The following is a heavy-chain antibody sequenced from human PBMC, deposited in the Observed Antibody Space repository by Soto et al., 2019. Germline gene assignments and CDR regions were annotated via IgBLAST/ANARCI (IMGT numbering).Heavy chain of an antibody. CDR3: ARDSAYGGGGSYPFDI. D-gene: IGHD2-21*01. V-gene: IGHV4-30-4*01. CDR2: VYYSGSS. CDR1: GGSINSDDYY. J-gene: IGHJ3*02. Sequence: SETLSLTCTVSGGSINSDDYYWYWVRQPPGKGLESIGYVYYSGSSDYNPSLKSPVTISIDTSTNQFSLKLNSVTAADTAGYYWARDSAYGGGGSYPFDIWAQGKMVTLSS.